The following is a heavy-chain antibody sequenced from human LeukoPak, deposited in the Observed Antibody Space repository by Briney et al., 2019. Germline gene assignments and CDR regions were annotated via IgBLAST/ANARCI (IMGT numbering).Heavy chain of an antibody. CDR1: GGSIGSYY. J-gene: IGHJ4*02. CDR2: IYYSGNT. Sequence: SETLSLTCTVSGGSIGSYYWSWIRQPPGKGLEWIGYIYYSGNTNYNPSLKSRVTISVDTSKNQFSLKLSSVTAADTAVYYCASGGYSSSWPFDYWGQGTLVTVSS. D-gene: IGHD6-13*01. V-gene: IGHV4-59*01. CDR3: ASGGYSSSWPFDY.